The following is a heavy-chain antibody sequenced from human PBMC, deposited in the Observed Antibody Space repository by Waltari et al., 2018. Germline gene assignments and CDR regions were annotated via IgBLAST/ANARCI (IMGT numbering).Heavy chain of an antibody. CDR1: GFTFSSYA. Sequence: QVQLVESGGGVVQPGRSLRLSCAASGFTFSSYAMHWVRQAPGKGLEWVAVISYDGSNKYYADSVKGRFTISRDNSNNTLYLQMNSLRAEDTAVYYCARWGGDCGGDCYSAWGQGTLVTVSS. CDR2: ISYDGSNK. D-gene: IGHD2-21*01. V-gene: IGHV3-30-3*01. J-gene: IGHJ4*02. CDR3: ARWGGDCGGDCYSA.